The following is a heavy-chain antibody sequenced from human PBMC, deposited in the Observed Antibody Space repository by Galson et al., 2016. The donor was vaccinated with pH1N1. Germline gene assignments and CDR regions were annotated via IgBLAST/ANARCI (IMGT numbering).Heavy chain of an antibody. CDR1: GGTFSNSA. Sequence: SVKVSCKASGGTFSNSAISWVRQAPGQGLEWMGGISPIFGSINYAQRFQGRVTITADIFTNTAYMELSSLRSEDTAIYYCATAGPLVREILDYSYARGVWGKGTSVTVS. CDR2: ISPIFGSI. CDR3: ATAGPLVREILDYSYARGV. D-gene: IGHD3-10*01. J-gene: IGHJ6*04. V-gene: IGHV1-69*06.